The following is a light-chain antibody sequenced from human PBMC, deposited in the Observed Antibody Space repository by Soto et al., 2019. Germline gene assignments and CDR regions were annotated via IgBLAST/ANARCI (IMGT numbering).Light chain of an antibody. CDR2: VAS. CDR1: RNINRY. J-gene: IGKJ4*01. CDR3: QQSYSARLT. Sequence: DIQMTQSPSSLSASVGDRVTITCRASRNINRYLNWYQQKPGKAPKVLILVASSLESGVPSRFRGSGSGTDFTLTISSLLPEDFATYYCQQSYSARLTFGGGTKVEIK. V-gene: IGKV1-39*01.